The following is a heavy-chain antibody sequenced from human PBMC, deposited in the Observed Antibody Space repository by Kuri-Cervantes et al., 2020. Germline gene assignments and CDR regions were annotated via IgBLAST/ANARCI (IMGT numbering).Heavy chain of an antibody. CDR3: ARDPGYSSSWYNGKYYFDY. Sequence: GESLKISCAASGFTFSSYWMSWVRQAPGKGLEWVANIKQDGSEKYYVDSVKGRFTISRDNAKNSLYLQMNSLRAEDTAVYYCARDPGYSSSWYNGKYYFDYWGQGTLVTVSS. J-gene: IGHJ4*02. D-gene: IGHD6-13*01. CDR1: GFTFSSYW. CDR2: IKQDGSEK. V-gene: IGHV3-7*01.